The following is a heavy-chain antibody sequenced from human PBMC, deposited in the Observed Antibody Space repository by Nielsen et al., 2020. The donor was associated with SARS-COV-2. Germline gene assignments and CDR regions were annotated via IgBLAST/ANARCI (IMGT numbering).Heavy chain of an antibody. V-gene: IGHV5-10-1*01. CDR2: IDPSDSYT. J-gene: IGHJ5*02. D-gene: IGHD2-15*01. Sequence: GESLKISCQGSGYSFTSYWISWVRQMPGKGLEWMGRIDPSDSYTNYSPSFQGHVTISADKSISTAYLQWSSLKASDTAMYYCASSDCSGGSCYLFDPWGQGTLVTVSS. CDR1: GYSFTSYW. CDR3: ASSDCSGGSCYLFDP.